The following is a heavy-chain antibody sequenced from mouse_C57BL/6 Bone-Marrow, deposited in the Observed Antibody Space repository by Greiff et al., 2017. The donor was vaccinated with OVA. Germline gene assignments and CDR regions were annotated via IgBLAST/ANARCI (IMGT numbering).Heavy chain of an antibody. CDR1: GYTFTSYG. D-gene: IGHD1-1*01. CDR3: DLITTVVADY. CDR2: IYPRSGNT. Sequence: HVQLQPSGAELARPGASVKLSCKASGYTFTSYGISWVKQRTGQGLEWIGEIYPRSGNTYYNEKFKGKATLTADKSSSTAYMELRSLTSEDSAVYFCDLITTVVADYWGQGTTLTVSS. V-gene: IGHV1-81*01. J-gene: IGHJ2*01.